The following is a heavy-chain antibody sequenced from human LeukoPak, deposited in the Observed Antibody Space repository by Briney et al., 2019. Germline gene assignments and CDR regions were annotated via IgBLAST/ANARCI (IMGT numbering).Heavy chain of an antibody. V-gene: IGHV3-30-3*01. CDR2: ISYDGSNK. J-gene: IGHJ6*02. CDR1: GFTFSSYA. CDR3: ARDDDGMDV. Sequence: GGSLRLSCAASGFTFSSYAMHWVRQAPGKGLEWVAVISYDGSNKYYADSVKGRFTISRDNSKNTLYLQMNSPRAEDTAVYYCARDDDGMDVWGQGTTVTVSS.